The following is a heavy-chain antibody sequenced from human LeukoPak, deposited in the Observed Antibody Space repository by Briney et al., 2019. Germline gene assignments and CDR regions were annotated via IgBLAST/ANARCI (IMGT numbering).Heavy chain of an antibody. Sequence: GGSLRLSCAASGFTFSDYYMSWIRQAPGKGLEWVSYISSSGSTIYYADSVKGRLTISRDNAKNSLYLQMNSLRAEDTAVYYCARDYQQLGDNDAFDIWGQGTMVTVSS. J-gene: IGHJ3*02. CDR3: ARDYQQLGDNDAFDI. CDR2: ISSSGSTI. V-gene: IGHV3-11*01. D-gene: IGHD6-13*01. CDR1: GFTFSDYY.